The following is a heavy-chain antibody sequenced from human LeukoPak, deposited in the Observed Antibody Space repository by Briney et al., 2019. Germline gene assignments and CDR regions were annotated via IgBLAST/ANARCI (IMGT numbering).Heavy chain of an antibody. CDR2: IYYSGST. V-gene: IGHV4-39*01. CDR1: GGSISSSSFY. J-gene: IGHJ4*02. Sequence: SETLSLTCTVSGGSISSSSFYWGWIRQPPGKGLEWVGRIYYSGSTNYNPSPKRRHHLCVDTSKNQFSLKLSSVTAADTAVYYCARHVPAIVVVTAILGYHDYWGQGTLVSVSS. D-gene: IGHD2-21*02. CDR3: ARHVPAIVVVTAILGYHDY.